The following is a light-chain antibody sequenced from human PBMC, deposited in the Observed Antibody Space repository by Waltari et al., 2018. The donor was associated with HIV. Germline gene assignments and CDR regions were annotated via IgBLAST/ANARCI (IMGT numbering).Light chain of an antibody. J-gene: IGKJ4*01. CDR3: QQYKSWPLT. CDR2: GAS. CDR1: QTVSRA. Sequence: EIVMTQSPGTLSVSPGERATLSVRARQTVSRALAWYQQKPGQSPRLLIYGASTRATGIPARFSGSASGTEFTLTISGLQSEDVAVYYCQQYKSWPLTFGGGTTVEI. V-gene: IGKV3-15*01.